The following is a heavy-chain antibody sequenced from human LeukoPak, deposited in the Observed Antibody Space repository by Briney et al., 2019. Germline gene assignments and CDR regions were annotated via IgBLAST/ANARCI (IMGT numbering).Heavy chain of an antibody. D-gene: IGHD2-8*01. CDR1: GGTFSSYA. J-gene: IGHJ4*02. CDR2: IIPIFGTA. Sequence: SVKVSCKASGGTFSSYAISWVRQAPGQGLEWMGGIIPIFGTANYAQKFQGRVTITADGSTSTAYMELSSLRSEDTAVYYCASSGVLMVYAHFDYWGQGTLVTVSS. V-gene: IGHV1-69*13. CDR3: ASSGVLMVYAHFDY.